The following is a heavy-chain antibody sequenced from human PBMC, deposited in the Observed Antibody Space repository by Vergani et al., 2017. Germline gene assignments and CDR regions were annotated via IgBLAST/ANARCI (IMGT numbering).Heavy chain of an antibody. CDR1: GGTFSSYT. CDR3: ARQTYCSGGSGYGSSDY. J-gene: IGHJ4*02. V-gene: IGHV1-69*02. CDR2: IIPILGIA. Sequence: QVQLVQSGAEVKKPGSSVKVSCKASGGTFSSYTISWVRQAPGQGLEWMGRIIPILGIATYTQKFQGRVTINADKSTSTAYMELSSLNSEDTAVYYCARQTYCSGGSGYGSSDYWGQGTLVTVSS. D-gene: IGHD2-15*01.